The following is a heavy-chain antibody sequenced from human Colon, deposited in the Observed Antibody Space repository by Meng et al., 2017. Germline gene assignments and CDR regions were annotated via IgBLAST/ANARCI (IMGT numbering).Heavy chain of an antibody. D-gene: IGHD6-19*01. CDR2: MFHSGTT. CDR3: ARLIAGWPFYFDY. Sequence: QVQPLAVVPELVRPSEPVSLTCHVSGGSVSSGGHYWSWIRQPPGKGLEWIGYMFHSGTTKYNPSLKSRVSMSVDTTKNQFYLKLTSVTVADTAVFYCARLIAGWPFYFDYWGQGILVTVSS. V-gene: IGHV4-61*08. J-gene: IGHJ4*02. CDR1: GGSVSSGGHY.